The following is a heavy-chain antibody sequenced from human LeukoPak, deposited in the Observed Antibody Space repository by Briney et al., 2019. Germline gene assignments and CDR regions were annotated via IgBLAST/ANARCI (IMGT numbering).Heavy chain of an antibody. J-gene: IGHJ4*02. Sequence: GRSLRLSCTASGFTFGDFAMSWVRQAPGKGLEWVGFIRTKTYGGTTDYAASVKGRFTISRDDSKSIAYLQMNSLKTEDTAVYYCTAVSGSSTSLYYFDYWGQGTLVTVSS. CDR2: IRTKTYGGTT. CDR1: GFTFGDFA. D-gene: IGHD2-2*01. CDR3: TAVSGSSTSLYYFDY. V-gene: IGHV3-49*04.